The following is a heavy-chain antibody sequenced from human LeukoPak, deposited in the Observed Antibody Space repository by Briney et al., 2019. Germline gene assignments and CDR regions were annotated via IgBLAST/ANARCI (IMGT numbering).Heavy chain of an antibody. V-gene: IGHV3-48*03. CDR2: ISSSGNTI. CDR1: GFTFSSYE. CDR3: ARAPPYGSGTYYFAFDI. J-gene: IGHJ3*02. D-gene: IGHD3-10*01. Sequence: SGGSLRLSCAASGFTFSSYEMNWVRQAPGKGLEWVSYISSSGNTIYYADSVKGRFTISRDSAENSLYLQMNSLRAEDTAVYYCARAPPYGSGTYYFAFDIWGQGTMVTVSS.